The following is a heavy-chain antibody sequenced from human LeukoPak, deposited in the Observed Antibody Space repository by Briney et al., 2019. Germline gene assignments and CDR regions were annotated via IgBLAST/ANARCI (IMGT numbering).Heavy chain of an antibody. V-gene: IGHV3-7*03. CDR3: ASSKDFYFDY. CDR2: IKQDGSEK. Sequence: GGSLRLSCAASGFTFNSYWMSWVRQAPGKGLEWVANIKQDGSEKYYVDSVKDRFTISRDNAKKSLYLQINSLRAEDTAVYYCASSKDFYFDYWGQGTLVTVSS. J-gene: IGHJ4*02. CDR1: GFTFNSYW.